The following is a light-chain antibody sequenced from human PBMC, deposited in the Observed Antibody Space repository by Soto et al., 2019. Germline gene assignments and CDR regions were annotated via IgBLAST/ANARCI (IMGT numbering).Light chain of an antibody. Sequence: DIVMTQSPDSLAVSLGERATINCKSSQSVLYSSNNKNYLAWYQQKPGQPPKLLIYLASTRESGVHDRFSGSGSGTDFTLTISSLQAEDVAVYYCQQYYSTPLTFGGGTKVEIK. J-gene: IGKJ4*01. CDR2: LAS. V-gene: IGKV4-1*01. CDR3: QQYYSTPLT. CDR1: QSVLYSSNNKNY.